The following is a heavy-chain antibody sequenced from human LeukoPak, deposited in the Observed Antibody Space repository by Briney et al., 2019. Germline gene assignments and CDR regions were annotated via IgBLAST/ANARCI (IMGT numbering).Heavy chain of an antibody. CDR2: ISAYNGNT. CDR3: ARVDELPDTLGYFDY. V-gene: IGHV1-18*01. D-gene: IGHD1-26*01. J-gene: IGHJ4*02. Sequence: ASVKVSCKASGYTFTSSGISWVRQAPGQGLEWMGWISAYNGNTNYAQKLQGRVTMTTDTSTSTAYMELRSLRSDDTAVYYCARVDELPDTLGYFDYWGQGSLVTVSS. CDR1: GYTFTSSG.